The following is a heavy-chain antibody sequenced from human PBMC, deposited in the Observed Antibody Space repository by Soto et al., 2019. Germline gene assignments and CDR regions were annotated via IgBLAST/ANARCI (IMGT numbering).Heavy chain of an antibody. CDR3: ARDSHGSGSYYQVWFDP. CDR2: IYYSGST. D-gene: IGHD3-10*01. V-gene: IGHV4-59*01. Sequence: SETLSLTCTVSGGSISSYYWSWIRQPPGKRLEWIGYIYYSGSTNYNPSLKSRVTISVDTSKNQFSLKLSSVTAADTAVYYCARDSHGSGSYYQVWFDPWGQGTLVTVSS. CDR1: GGSISSYY. J-gene: IGHJ5*02.